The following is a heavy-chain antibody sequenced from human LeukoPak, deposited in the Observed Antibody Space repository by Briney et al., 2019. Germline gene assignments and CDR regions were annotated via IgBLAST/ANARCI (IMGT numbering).Heavy chain of an antibody. CDR1: GFTFSSYG. V-gene: IGHV3-33*01. D-gene: IGHD4-23*01. CDR3: ARDPTTVVTPGAFDI. CDR2: IWYDGSNK. Sequence: PGRSLRLSCAASGFTFSSYGMHRVRQAPGKGLEWVAVIWYDGSNKYYADSVKGRFTISRDNSKNTLYLQMNSLRAEDTAVYYCARDPTTVVTPGAFDIWGQGTMVTVSS. J-gene: IGHJ3*02.